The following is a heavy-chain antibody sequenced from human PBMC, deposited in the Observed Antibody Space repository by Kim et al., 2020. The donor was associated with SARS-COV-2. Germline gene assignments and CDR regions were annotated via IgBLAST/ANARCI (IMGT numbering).Heavy chain of an antibody. CDR2: IHTGGAT. Sequence: GGSLRLSCAVSGFSVIGDYMNWVRQAPRKGLECVSVIHTGGATFYADSVKGRFTISRDSSKNTLYLQMNSLRVEDTAVYYCARHDWFDPWGQGTLVTVSS. CDR1: GFSVIGDY. CDR3: ARHDWFDP. V-gene: IGHV3-66*04. J-gene: IGHJ5*02.